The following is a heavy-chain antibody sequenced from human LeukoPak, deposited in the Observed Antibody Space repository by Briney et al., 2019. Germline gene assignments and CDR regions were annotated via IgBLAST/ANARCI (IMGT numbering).Heavy chain of an antibody. Sequence: PSETLSLTCAVYGGSFSGYYWSWIRQPPGKGLEWIGEINHSGSTNYNPSLKSRVTISVDTSKNQFSLKLSSVTAADTAVYYCARGEGYCSGGSCYAVERWGQGTLVTVSS. CDR3: ARGEGYCSGGSCYAVER. CDR2: INHSGST. V-gene: IGHV4-34*01. J-gene: IGHJ4*02. CDR1: GGSFSGYY. D-gene: IGHD2-15*01.